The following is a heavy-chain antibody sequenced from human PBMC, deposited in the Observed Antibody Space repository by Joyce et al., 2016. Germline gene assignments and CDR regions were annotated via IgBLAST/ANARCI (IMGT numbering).Heavy chain of an antibody. J-gene: IGHJ2*01. Sequence: QVQLVESGGGVVQPGKSLRLSCAASGFTVRAYGIHWVRQAPGKGLEWVAVDSYDGTNKYYADSVKGRFTISRDNSKNTLYLQMNSLRAEDTAVYHCAKDHREYNRGFYWFFDLWGRGTLVTVSS. CDR1: GFTVRAYG. D-gene: IGHD5-18*01. CDR3: AKDHREYNRGFYWFFDL. V-gene: IGHV3-30*18. CDR2: DSYDGTNK.